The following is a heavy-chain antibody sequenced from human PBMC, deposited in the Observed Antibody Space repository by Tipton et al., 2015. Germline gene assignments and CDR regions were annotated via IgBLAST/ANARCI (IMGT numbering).Heavy chain of an antibody. CDR1: GYSINNDYY. Sequence: TLSLTCDVSGYSINNDYYWGWIRQAPGKGLEWIGFVYPGGGTYYNPSLKSRVTISVDRSKNQFSLQLNSVTPADTAVYYCARDLEHGMDVWGQGTTVTVSS. V-gene: IGHV4-38-2*02. CDR2: VYPGGGT. J-gene: IGHJ6*02. D-gene: IGHD3-3*01. CDR3: ARDLEHGMDV.